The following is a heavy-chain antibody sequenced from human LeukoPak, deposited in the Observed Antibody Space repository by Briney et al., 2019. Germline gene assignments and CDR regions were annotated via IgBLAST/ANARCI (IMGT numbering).Heavy chain of an antibody. V-gene: IGHV3-11*01. CDR3: AREIYYLSGGLWFDP. CDR2: ISSSGSTI. D-gene: IGHD2/OR15-2a*01. Sequence: GGSPRLSCAASGFTFSDYYMSWIRQAPGKGLEWVSYISSSGSTIYYADSVKGRFTISRDNAKNSLYLQMNSLRAEDTAVYYCAREIYYLSGGLWFDPWGQGTLVTVSS. CDR1: GFTFSDYY. J-gene: IGHJ5*02.